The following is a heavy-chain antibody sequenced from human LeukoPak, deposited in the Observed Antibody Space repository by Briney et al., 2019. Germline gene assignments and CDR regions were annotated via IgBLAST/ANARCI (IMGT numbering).Heavy chain of an antibody. Sequence: GSLRLSCAASGFTFSRYAMSWVRQAPGKGLEWVSAISGSGGSTYYADSVKGRFTISRDNSKNTLYLQMNSLRAEDTAVYYCAKVYCGGDCFTFDYWGQGTLVTVSS. V-gene: IGHV3-23*01. J-gene: IGHJ4*02. CDR1: GFTFSRYA. D-gene: IGHD2-21*02. CDR3: AKVYCGGDCFTFDY. CDR2: ISGSGGST.